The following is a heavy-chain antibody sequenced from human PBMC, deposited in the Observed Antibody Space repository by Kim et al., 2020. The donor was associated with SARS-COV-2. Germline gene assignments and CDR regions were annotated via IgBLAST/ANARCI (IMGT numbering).Heavy chain of an antibody. Sequence: GGSLRLSCAASGFTFSDYYMSWIRQAPGKGLEWVSYISSSSSYTNYSDSVKGRFTISRDNAKNSLYLQMNSLRAEDTAVYYCARGGGPRGYDFWSGYPLYYFDYWGQGTLVTVSS. CDR2: ISSSSSYT. D-gene: IGHD3-3*01. CDR3: ARGGGPRGYDFWSGYPLYYFDY. CDR1: GFTFSDYY. J-gene: IGHJ4*02. V-gene: IGHV3-11*05.